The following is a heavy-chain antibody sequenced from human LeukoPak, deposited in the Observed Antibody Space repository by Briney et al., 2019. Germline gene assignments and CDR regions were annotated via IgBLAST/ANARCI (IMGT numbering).Heavy chain of an antibody. Sequence: PGGSLRLSCAASGFTFSSYAMHWVRQAPGKGLEWVAVISYDGSNKYYADSVKGRFTISRDNSKNTLYPQMNSLRAEDTAVYYCAREGSIAVRAFDYWGQGTLVTVSS. CDR3: AREGSIAVRAFDY. CDR2: ISYDGSNK. V-gene: IGHV3-30-3*01. CDR1: GFTFSSYA. D-gene: IGHD6-19*01. J-gene: IGHJ4*02.